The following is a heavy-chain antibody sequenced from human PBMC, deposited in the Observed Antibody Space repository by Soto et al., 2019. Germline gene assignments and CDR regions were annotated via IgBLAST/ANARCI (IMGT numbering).Heavy chain of an antibody. CDR1: EYTFSDAW. CDR3: AKDSGRGSADYYFDY. D-gene: IGHD2-15*01. V-gene: IGHV3-9*01. J-gene: IGHJ4*02. Sequence: EVQLVESGGGLVKPGGSLRLPCVVFEYTFSDAWMTWVRQAPGKGLEWVSGISWNSGSIGYADPVKGRFTISRDNAKNSLYLQMNSLRAEDTAVYYCAKDSGRGSADYYFDYWGRGTLVTVSS. CDR2: ISWNSGSI.